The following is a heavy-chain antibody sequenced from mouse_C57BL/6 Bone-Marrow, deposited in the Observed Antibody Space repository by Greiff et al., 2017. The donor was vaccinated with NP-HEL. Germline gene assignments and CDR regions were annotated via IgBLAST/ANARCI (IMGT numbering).Heavy chain of an antibody. D-gene: IGHD2-1*01. V-gene: IGHV5-4*01. J-gene: IGHJ2*01. CDR2: ISDGGSYT. CDR1: GFTFSSYA. Sequence: VQLKESGGGLVKPGGSLKLSCAASGFTFSSYAMSWVRQTPEKRLEWVATISDGGSYTYYPDNVKGRFTISRDNAKNNLYLQMSHLKSEDTAMYYCARDKEAYGNYDYWGQGTTLTVSS. CDR3: ARDKEAYGNYDY.